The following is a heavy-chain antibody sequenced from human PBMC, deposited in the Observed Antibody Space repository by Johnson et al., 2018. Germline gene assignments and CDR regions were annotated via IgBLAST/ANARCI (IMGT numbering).Heavy chain of an antibody. CDR2: IIPIFGTA. V-gene: IGHV1-69*01. J-gene: IGHJ3*02. CDR3: ARGYYSDTSGYYPDYDAFDI. Sequence: QVQLQESGAEVKKPGSSVEVSCKASGGTFSNFAFSWVRQAPGQGLEWMGGIIPIFGTANYAQKFQGRVTITADGSTTAYMELSSLTSEDTAVYYCARGYYSDTSGYYPDYDAFDIWGQGTMVTVSS. CDR1: GGTFSNFA. D-gene: IGHD3-22*01.